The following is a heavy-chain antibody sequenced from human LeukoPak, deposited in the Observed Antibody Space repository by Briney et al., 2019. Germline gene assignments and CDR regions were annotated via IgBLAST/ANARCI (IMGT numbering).Heavy chain of an antibody. CDR2: IIPIFGTA. V-gene: IGHV1-69*13. D-gene: IGHD4-23*01. J-gene: IGHJ4*02. CDR3: ARLGAVATHFDY. Sequence: SVKVSCKASGYIFVTSDINWVRQAPGQGLEWMGGIIPIFGTANYAQKFQGRVTITADESTSTAYMELSSLRSEDTAVYYCARLGAVATHFDYWGQGTLVTVSS. CDR1: GYIFVTSD.